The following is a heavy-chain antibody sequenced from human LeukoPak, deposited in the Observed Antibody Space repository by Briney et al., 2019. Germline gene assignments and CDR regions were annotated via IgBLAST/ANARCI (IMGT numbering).Heavy chain of an antibody. D-gene: IGHD6-13*01. V-gene: IGHV1-2*02. CDR3: ARDIPLTYSSSWEGYFDY. Sequence: ASVKVSCKASGYTFTGYYMHWVRQAPGQGLEWMGWINPNSGGTNYAQKFQGRVTMTRDTSISTAYMELSRLRSDDTAVYYCARDIPLTYSSSWEGYFDYWGRGTLVTVSS. CDR2: INPNSGGT. J-gene: IGHJ4*02. CDR1: GYTFTGYY.